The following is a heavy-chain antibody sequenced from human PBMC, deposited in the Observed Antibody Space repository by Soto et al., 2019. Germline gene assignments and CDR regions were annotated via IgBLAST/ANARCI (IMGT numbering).Heavy chain of an antibody. J-gene: IGHJ2*01. Sequence: QAQLVQSGAEVKKPGASVKVSCQAGGYTFADYGISWVRQAPGQGLEWVGWIGPYNGNTNYAQNLQDRVTMTTDTYTNPAYMELRSLRSDDTALYYCARCYCTVGSCYTCWHFDLWGRGTLLTVSS. D-gene: IGHD2-15*01. CDR1: GYTFADYG. CDR2: IGPYNGNT. V-gene: IGHV1-18*01. CDR3: ARCYCTVGSCYTCWHFDL.